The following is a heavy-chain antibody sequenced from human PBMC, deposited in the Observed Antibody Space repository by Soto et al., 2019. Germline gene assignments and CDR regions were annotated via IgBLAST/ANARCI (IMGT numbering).Heavy chain of an antibody. Sequence: ASVKVSCKACDYTFTSYGIIWVRQAPGQGLEWMGWISAYNGNTNYAQKLQGGVTMTTDTSTSTAYMELRSLRSDDTAVYYCARGVVVAASDEWGQGTLVTVSS. CDR1: DYTFTSYG. D-gene: IGHD2-15*01. CDR3: ARGVVVAASDE. CDR2: ISAYNGNT. V-gene: IGHV1-18*01. J-gene: IGHJ4*02.